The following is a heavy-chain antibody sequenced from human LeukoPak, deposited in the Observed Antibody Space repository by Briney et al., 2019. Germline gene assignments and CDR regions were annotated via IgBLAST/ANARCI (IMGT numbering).Heavy chain of an antibody. CDR2: INWNGGNT. CDR1: GFTFDDYG. V-gene: IGHV3-20*04. Sequence: GGSLRLSCAASGFTFDDYGMSWVRQGPGKGLEWVSGINWNGGNTGYADSVKGRFTIFRNNAKNSLYLEMDSLRVEDTALYYCARTSDGNWFDPWGQGTLVTVSS. D-gene: IGHD1-26*01. J-gene: IGHJ5*02. CDR3: ARTSDGNWFDP.